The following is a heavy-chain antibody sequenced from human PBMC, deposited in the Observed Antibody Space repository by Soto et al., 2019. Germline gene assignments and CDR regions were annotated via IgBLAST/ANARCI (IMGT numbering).Heavy chain of an antibody. CDR2: LDPEDGET. D-gene: IGHD3-22*01. Sequence: GASVKVSCKISGYTLTEISMHWVRQPPGKGLEWMGGLDPEDGETIYAQNFQGRVTVTEDTSTDTAYMELSSLRYDGTAVYYCATGDSRSLHDYWGQGTLVTVSS. J-gene: IGHJ4*01. V-gene: IGHV1-24*01. CDR3: ATGDSRSLHDY. CDR1: GYTLTEIS.